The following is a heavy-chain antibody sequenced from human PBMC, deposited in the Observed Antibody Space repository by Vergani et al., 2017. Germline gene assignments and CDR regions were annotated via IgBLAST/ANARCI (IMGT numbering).Heavy chain of an antibody. J-gene: IGHJ3*01. V-gene: IGHV3-23*01. CDR1: GFTFNSYT. Sequence: QLLESGGGLIQPGGSLRLSCAASGFTFNSYTMTWVRPAPGKGLEWVSGINNNGGSTYYADSVKGQFTLSRDNSKNTLYLQMTDLRAEDTATYYCAKVCGSTSCPYGGGAFDVWGHGTMVTVSS. CDR2: INNNGGST. D-gene: IGHD2-2*01. CDR3: AKVCGSTSCPYGGGAFDV.